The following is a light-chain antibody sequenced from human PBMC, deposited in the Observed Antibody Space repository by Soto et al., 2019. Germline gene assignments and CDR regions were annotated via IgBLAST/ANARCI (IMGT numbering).Light chain of an antibody. Sequence: DIQMTQSPSSLSASVGDRVTITCRATQGISNYLAWYQQKPGKIPKLLIYAASTLQSGVPSRFSGSGSGTDFTLTISSLQPEDVAAYYCQRYISAPFTFGPGTNVDIK. J-gene: IGKJ3*01. V-gene: IGKV1-27*01. CDR2: AAS. CDR1: QGISNY. CDR3: QRYISAPFT.